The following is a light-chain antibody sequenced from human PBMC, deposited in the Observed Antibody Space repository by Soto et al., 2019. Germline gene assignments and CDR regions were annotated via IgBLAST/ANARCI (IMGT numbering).Light chain of an antibody. J-gene: IGKJ1*01. CDR2: GAS. V-gene: IGKV3-15*01. CDR1: QSVSSS. CDR3: XXXNXWXT. Sequence: EVVMTQSPATLSLSPGERATLSCRASQSVSSSLAWYQQKPGQAPRLLIYGASTRAAGIPDRFSGSGSETEFTXTXSXLQAEXXXXXXXXXXNXWXTFGQGTKVEIK.